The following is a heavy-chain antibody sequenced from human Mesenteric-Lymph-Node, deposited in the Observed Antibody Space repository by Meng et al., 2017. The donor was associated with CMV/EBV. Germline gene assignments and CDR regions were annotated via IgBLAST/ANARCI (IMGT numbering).Heavy chain of an antibody. Sequence: LSLTCAASGFSFSSYSMNWVRQAPGKGLEWVSSISSSSSFIYYADSVKGRFTISRDNAKNSLYLQMNSLRAEDTAVYYCASYRPDFWSDTIDYWGQGTLVTVSS. CDR2: ISSSSSFI. CDR1: GFSFSSYS. CDR3: ASYRPDFWSDTIDY. D-gene: IGHD3-3*01. J-gene: IGHJ4*02. V-gene: IGHV3-21*01.